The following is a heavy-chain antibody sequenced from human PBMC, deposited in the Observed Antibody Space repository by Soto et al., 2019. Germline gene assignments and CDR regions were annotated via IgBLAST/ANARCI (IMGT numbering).Heavy chain of an antibody. CDR3: ARGYGRNFDY. V-gene: IGHV4-28*03. J-gene: IGHJ4*02. Sequence: SETLSLTCAVSSYSISSSNWWGWIRQPPGKGLEWIGYIYYSGSTNYNPSLKSRVTISVDTSKNQFSLKLSSVTAADTAIYYCARGYGRNFDYWGQGTLVTVS. CDR2: IYYSGST. D-gene: IGHD5-18*01. CDR1: SYSISSSNW.